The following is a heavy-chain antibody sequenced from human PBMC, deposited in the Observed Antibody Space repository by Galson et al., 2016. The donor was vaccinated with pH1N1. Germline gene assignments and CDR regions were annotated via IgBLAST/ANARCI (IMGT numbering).Heavy chain of an antibody. J-gene: IGHJ4*02. D-gene: IGHD2-15*01. CDR1: GFTLSSYW. CDR2: IKQDGSVK. Sequence: SLRLSCAASGFTLSSYWMTWVRQAPGKGLEWVANIKQDGSVKYYVDSVKGRFTISRDNAKNSLYLQMNSLRAEDTAVYYCTAPYCSGGSCSPGGYWGQGILVAVSS. V-gene: IGHV3-7*01. CDR3: TAPYCSGGSCSPGGY.